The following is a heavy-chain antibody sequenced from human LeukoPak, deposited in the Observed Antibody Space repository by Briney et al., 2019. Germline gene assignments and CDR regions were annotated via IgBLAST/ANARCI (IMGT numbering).Heavy chain of an antibody. CDR2: IYSGGST. V-gene: IGHV3-53*01. CDR3: ARVGVAGYQLLFDY. CDR1: GFTVSSNY. J-gene: IGHJ4*02. D-gene: IGHD2-2*01. Sequence: PGGSLRLSCAASGFTVSSNYMSWVRQPPGRGLEWVSVIYSGGSTYYADSVKGRFTISRDNSKNTLYLQMNSLRAEDTAVYYCARVGVAGYQLLFDYWGQGTLVTVSS.